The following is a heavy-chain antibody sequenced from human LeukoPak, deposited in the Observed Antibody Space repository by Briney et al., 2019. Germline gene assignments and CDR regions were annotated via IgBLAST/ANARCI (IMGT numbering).Heavy chain of an antibody. CDR3: ARGLYDYVWGGYRENYYFDY. V-gene: IGHV4-59*01. CDR1: GGSISSYY. Sequence: PSETLSLTCTVSGGSISSYYWSWIRQPPGKGLEWIGYIYYSGSTNYNPSLKSRVTISVDTSKNQFSLKLSSVTAADTAVYYCARGLYDYVWGGYRENYYFDYWGQGTLVTVSS. J-gene: IGHJ4*02. CDR2: IYYSGST. D-gene: IGHD3-16*02.